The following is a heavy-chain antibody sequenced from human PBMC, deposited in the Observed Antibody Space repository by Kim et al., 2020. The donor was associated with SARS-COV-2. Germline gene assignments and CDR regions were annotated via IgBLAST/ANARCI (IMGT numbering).Heavy chain of an antibody. CDR3: ARVYMRAGYGMDV. D-gene: IGHD3-10*01. V-gene: IGHV6-1*01. J-gene: IGHJ6*02. Sequence: DYAVSVKSRITINPYTSKNRCSLQLTSVTPEDTAVYYCARVYMRAGYGMDVWGQGTTVTVSS.